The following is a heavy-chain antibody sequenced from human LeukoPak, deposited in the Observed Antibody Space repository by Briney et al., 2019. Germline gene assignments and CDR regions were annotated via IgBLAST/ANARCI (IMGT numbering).Heavy chain of an antibody. Sequence: SETLSLTCTVSGGSISSDRFYWTWVRQPAGKGLEWIGRIKSNNTNYNPSHKSRVSISLDTSTNQFSLKLSSLTAADTAVYYCARVPDWTYVPDYWGQGTLVTVSS. CDR1: GGSISSDRFY. D-gene: IGHD3-16*01. J-gene: IGHJ4*02. CDR2: IKSNNT. V-gene: IGHV4-61*02. CDR3: ARVPDWTYVPDY.